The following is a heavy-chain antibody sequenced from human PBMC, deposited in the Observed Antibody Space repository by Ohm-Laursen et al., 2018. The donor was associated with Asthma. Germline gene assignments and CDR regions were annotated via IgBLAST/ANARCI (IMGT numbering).Heavy chain of an antibody. J-gene: IGHJ4*02. CDR3: TTDPGRITMIRGTY. D-gene: IGHD3-10*01. Sequence: SPRLSCAASGFTFSSYAMHWVRQAPGKGLEWVGRIKSKTDGGTTDYGAPVKGRFTISRDDSKNTLYLQMNSLKTEDTGVYYCTTDPGRITMIRGTYWGQGTLVTVSS. CDR1: GFTFSSYA. CDR2: IKSKTDGGTT. V-gene: IGHV3-15*01.